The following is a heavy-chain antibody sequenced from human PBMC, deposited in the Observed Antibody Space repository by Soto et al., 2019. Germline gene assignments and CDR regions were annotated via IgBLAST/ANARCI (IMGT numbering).Heavy chain of an antibody. V-gene: IGHV1-69*06. D-gene: IGHD3-10*01. CDR2: IIPIFGSA. CDR1: GDTFSTYA. CDR3: ARGFRSGRPDNWFDP. Sequence: QVQLVQSGAEMKKPGSSVKVSCKASGDTFSTYAISWVRQAPGQGLEWMGGIIPIFGSADYAQKFQGRVTITADKSTSTAYMELSSLRSEDTAIYYCARGFRSGRPDNWFDPWGQGTLVTVSS. J-gene: IGHJ5*02.